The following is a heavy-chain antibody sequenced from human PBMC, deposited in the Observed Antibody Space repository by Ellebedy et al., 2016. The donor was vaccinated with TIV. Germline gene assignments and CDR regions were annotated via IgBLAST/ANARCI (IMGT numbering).Heavy chain of an antibody. CDR1: GGSVSSSDIYH. CDR2: ISYGGST. Sequence: MPSETLSLTCTVSGGSVSSSDIYHWTWIRQPPGKGLEYIGYISYGGSTYYNPSLEGRVTISVDTSKSQFSLKLSSVTAADTAVYYCARLNYFDYWGQGTLVTVSS. J-gene: IGHJ4*02. V-gene: IGHV4-61*01. CDR3: ARLNYFDY.